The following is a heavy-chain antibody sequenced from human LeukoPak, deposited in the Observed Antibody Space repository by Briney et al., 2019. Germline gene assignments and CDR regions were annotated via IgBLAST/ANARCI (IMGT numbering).Heavy chain of an antibody. Sequence: GGSLRLSCAASGFTFDDYAMSWVRQAPGKGLEWVSGINWSGSSTGYADSVKGRFTISRDNAKNSLHLQMNSLRAEDTAVYYCARDFRCSGISCYFGMDVWGQGTTVTVSS. D-gene: IGHD2-15*01. CDR1: GFTFDDYA. V-gene: IGHV3-20*04. J-gene: IGHJ6*02. CDR3: ARDFRCSGISCYFGMDV. CDR2: INWSGSST.